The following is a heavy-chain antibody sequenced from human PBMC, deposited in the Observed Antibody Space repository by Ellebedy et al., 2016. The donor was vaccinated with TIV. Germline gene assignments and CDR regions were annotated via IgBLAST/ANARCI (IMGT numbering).Heavy chain of an antibody. Sequence: ASVKVSCXASGYTFTSYYMHWVRQAPGQGLEWMGIINPSGGSTSYAQKFQGRVTMTRDTSTSTVYMELTSLTSEDTAMYYCARSLGGAGTVLSRTFNIWGQGTMVTVSS. V-gene: IGHV1-46*01. CDR3: ARSLGGAGTVLSRTFNI. D-gene: IGHD6-19*01. J-gene: IGHJ3*02. CDR1: GYTFTSYY. CDR2: INPSGGST.